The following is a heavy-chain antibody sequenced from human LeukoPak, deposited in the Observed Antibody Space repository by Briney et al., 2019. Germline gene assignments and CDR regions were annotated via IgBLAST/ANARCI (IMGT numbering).Heavy chain of an antibody. V-gene: IGHV1-46*01. CDR3: AREGLLVTDAFDI. Sequence: GASVKVSCKASGYTFTSYYMHWVRQAPGQGLEWMGVINPSGGSTSYAQKFQGRVTMTRDTSTSTVYMELSSLRSEDTAVYYCAREGLLVTDAFDIWGQGTMVTVSS. J-gene: IGHJ3*02. D-gene: IGHD5-18*01. CDR2: INPSGGST. CDR1: GYTFTSYY.